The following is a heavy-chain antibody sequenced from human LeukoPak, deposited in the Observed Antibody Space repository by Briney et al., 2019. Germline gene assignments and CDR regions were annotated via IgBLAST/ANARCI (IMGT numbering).Heavy chain of an antibody. V-gene: IGHV4-59*12. J-gene: IGHJ4*02. CDR3: ARVQNYYDSSGYPDY. CDR2: IYYSGST. D-gene: IGHD3-22*01. CDR1: GGSISSYY. Sequence: SETLSLTCTVSGGSISSYYWSWIRQPPGKGLEWIGYIYYSGSTNYNPSLKSRVTISVDTSKNQFSLKLSSVTAADTAVYYCARVQNYYDSSGYPDYWGQGTLVTVSS.